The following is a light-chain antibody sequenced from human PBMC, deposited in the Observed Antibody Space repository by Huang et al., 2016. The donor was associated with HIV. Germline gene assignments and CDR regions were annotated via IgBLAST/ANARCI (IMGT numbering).Light chain of an antibody. Sequence: EIVMAQSPATLSVSPGERATLSCRASQNIGSNLAWYQQKPGQAPRLLLYAASARAAGVPGRVSGSASGTGYTLTISSLQSEDFAVYYCHQYDNWREWTFGQGTKVEIK. CDR3: HQYDNWREWT. CDR2: AAS. CDR1: QNIGSN. J-gene: IGKJ1*01. V-gene: IGKV3-15*01.